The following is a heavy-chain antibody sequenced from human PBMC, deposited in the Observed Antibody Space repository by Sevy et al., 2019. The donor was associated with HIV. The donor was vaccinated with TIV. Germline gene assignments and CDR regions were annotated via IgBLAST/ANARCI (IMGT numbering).Heavy chain of an antibody. V-gene: IGHV3-66*01. CDR2: IDSGGST. Sequence: GGSLRLSCEASGFTVSGNYMAWVRLAPGKWLEWVSLIDSGGSTYYADSMKGRFTISGDNAKNTLYLHMNPLRAEDTPVYFCARDRYYDASGYYYYYYGMDVWGQGTTVTVSS. D-gene: IGHD3-22*01. J-gene: IGHJ6*02. CDR1: GFTVSGNY. CDR3: ARDRYYDASGYYYYYYGMDV.